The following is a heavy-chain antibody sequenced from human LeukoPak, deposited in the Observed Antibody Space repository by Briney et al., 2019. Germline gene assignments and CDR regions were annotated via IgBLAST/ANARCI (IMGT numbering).Heavy chain of an antibody. J-gene: IGHJ3*02. CDR1: GFTFSNAW. D-gene: IGHD1-26*01. V-gene: IGHV3-15*01. CDR3: TTGMMGVENDAFDI. CDR2: IKSKTDGGTT. Sequence: GGSLRLSCAASGFTFSNAWMSWVRQAPGKGLEWVGRIKSKTDGGTTDYAAPVKGRFTISRDDSKNMMYLQMNSLKTEDTAVYYCTTGMMGVENDAFDIWGQGTMVTVSS.